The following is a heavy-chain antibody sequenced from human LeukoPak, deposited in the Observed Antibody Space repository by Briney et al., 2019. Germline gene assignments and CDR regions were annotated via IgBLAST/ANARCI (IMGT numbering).Heavy chain of an antibody. CDR3: ATGLRSGYYYYGMDV. V-gene: IGHV4-34*01. Sequence: KPSETLSLTCAVYGGSFSGYYWSWIRQPPGKGLEWIGEINHRGSTNYNPSLKSRVTISVDRSKNQFSLKLSSVTAADTAVYYCATGLRSGYYYYGMDVWGQGTTVTVSS. D-gene: IGHD4-17*01. J-gene: IGHJ6*02. CDR2: INHRGST. CDR1: GGSFSGYY.